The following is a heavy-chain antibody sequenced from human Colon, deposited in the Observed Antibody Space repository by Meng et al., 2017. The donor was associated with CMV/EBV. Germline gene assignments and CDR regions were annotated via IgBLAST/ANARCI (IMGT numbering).Heavy chain of an antibody. D-gene: IGHD2-8*02. V-gene: IGHV2-5*02. CDR2: IHWDDDK. CDR1: VSSLTTTVAG. Sequence: TLKHAGPALAKPTQTRPLTCTFSVSSLTTTVAGVALVCQPPGKAPELLALIHWDDDKRYSPSLKNRLNITKDTSKNQVVLSMTDLDPADTGTFYCARHSLTILTDWGQGALVTVSS. CDR3: ARHSLTILTD. J-gene: IGHJ4*02.